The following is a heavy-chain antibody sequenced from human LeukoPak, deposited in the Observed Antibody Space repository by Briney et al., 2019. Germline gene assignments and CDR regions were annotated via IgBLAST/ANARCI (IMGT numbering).Heavy chain of an antibody. V-gene: IGHV1-2*02. J-gene: IGHJ4*02. CDR3: ARDLGFCSGGSCGSMTTVTSYDY. D-gene: IGHD2-15*01. Sequence: GASVKVSCKASGYTFTDYYMHWVRQAPGQGLEWMGWLNPKSGATNFAQKFQGRVTMTRDTFITTAYMELSRLRSDDTAVYYCARDLGFCSGGSCGSMTTVTSYDYWGQGTLVTVSS. CDR1: GYTFTDYY. CDR2: LNPKSGAT.